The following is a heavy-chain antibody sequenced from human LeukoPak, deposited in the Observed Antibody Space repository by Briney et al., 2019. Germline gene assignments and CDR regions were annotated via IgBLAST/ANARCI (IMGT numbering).Heavy chain of an antibody. CDR3: AILRTNSDY. D-gene: IGHD3-16*01. V-gene: IGHV3-21*01. Sequence: GGSLRLSCAASGFTFSDYTMNWVRQTPGKGLEWVSSISSGGTYKYYTDSVKGRFTISRDNAENSLYLQMNSLRAEDAAVYYCAILRTNSDYWGQGTLVTVSS. J-gene: IGHJ4*02. CDR2: ISSGGTYK. CDR1: GFTFSDYT.